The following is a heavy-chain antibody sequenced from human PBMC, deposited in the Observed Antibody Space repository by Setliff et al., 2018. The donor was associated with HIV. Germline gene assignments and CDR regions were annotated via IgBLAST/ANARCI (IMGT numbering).Heavy chain of an antibody. J-gene: IGHJ6*02. Sequence: ASVKVSCKASGYTFTTYGISWVRQAPGHGLEWMGWISPNFGHTKYAQKFLDRVTMTIDTATSRTYMELRSLRSDDTAVYFCARLGSGWSDSYYYAMDIWGQGTTVTVSS. D-gene: IGHD6-19*01. CDR3: ARLGSGWSDSYYYAMDI. CDR1: GYTFTTYG. CDR2: ISPNFGHT. V-gene: IGHV1-18*04.